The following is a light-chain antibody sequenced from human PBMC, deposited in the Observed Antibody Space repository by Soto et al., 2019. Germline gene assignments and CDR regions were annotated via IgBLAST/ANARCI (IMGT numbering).Light chain of an antibody. J-gene: IGKJ5*01. CDR3: QQYGSSPGR. V-gene: IGKV3-20*01. CDR2: GAS. Sequence: DIVLRQTQAALAFPPREGASFSCRASQTVRNNYLAWYQQKPGQAPRLLIYGASSRATGIPDRFSGSGSGTDFTLTISRLEPEDFAVYYCQQYGSSPGRFGQGARLENK. CDR1: QTVRNNY.